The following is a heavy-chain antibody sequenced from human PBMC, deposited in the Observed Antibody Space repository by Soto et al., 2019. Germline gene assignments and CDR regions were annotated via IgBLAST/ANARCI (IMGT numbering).Heavy chain of an antibody. J-gene: IGHJ4*02. CDR1: GGSISSSTYY. D-gene: IGHD1-26*01. CDR2: VFHNGST. V-gene: IGHV4-39*01. Sequence: QLQLQESGPGLVKPSETLSLTCTVSGGSISSSTYYWAWIRQPPGKGLEWIGSVFHNGSTYYNPPLKSRVTISVDTSKNQFSLNLTSVTAKDTSIYYCASLYYSRNSWGQGTLVTVSS. CDR3: ASLYYSRNS.